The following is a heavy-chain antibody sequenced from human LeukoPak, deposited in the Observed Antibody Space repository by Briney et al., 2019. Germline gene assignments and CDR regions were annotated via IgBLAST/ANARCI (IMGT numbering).Heavy chain of an antibody. CDR1: GGTFSSYA. Sequence: SVKVSCKASGGTFSSYAISWVRQAPGQGLEWMGGIIPIFGTANYAQKFQGRVTITADESTSTAYMELSSLRSEDTAVYYCARPAYCGGDCLSAFDIWGQGTMVTASS. D-gene: IGHD2-21*02. V-gene: IGHV1-69*01. CDR3: ARPAYCGGDCLSAFDI. J-gene: IGHJ3*02. CDR2: IIPIFGTA.